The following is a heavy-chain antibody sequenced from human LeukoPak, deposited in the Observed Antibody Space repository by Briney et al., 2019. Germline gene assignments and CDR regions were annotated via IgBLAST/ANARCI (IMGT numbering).Heavy chain of an antibody. D-gene: IGHD2-8*01. CDR3: AKWASDNRAFDL. Sequence: SETLSLTCTVSGTSITSYYWNWIRQAPGQGPEWIGYGHYSGSTKYNPPLKSRVTISVDTSKNQFSLRLSSVTAADTAVYFCAKWASDNRAFDLWGQGTLVTVSS. CDR1: GTSITSYY. V-gene: IGHV4-59*08. CDR2: GHYSGST. J-gene: IGHJ4*02.